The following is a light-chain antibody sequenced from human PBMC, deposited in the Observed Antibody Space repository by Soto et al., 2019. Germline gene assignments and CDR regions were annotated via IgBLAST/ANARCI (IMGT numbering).Light chain of an antibody. CDR3: QHYNDWPPAFT. Sequence: EILMTQSPATLSVSPGERATLSCRASQSLSRNLAWYQQKPGQAPRLLIYGASTRASGIPARFSSSGSGTEFTLIISSLQSEDFALYYCQHYNDWPPAFTFGPGTKVDL. CDR2: GAS. CDR1: QSLSRN. V-gene: IGKV3-15*01. J-gene: IGKJ3*01.